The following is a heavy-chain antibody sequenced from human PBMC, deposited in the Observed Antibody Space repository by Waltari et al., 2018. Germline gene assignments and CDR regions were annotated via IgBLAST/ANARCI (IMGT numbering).Heavy chain of an antibody. J-gene: IGHJ5*02. CDR1: GFSLSTSGVG. V-gene: IGHV2-5*01. D-gene: IGHD6-13*01. CDR2: IYWNDDK. Sequence: QITLKESGPTLVKPTQTLTLTCTFSGFSLSTSGVGVGWIRQPPGKALEWLALIYWNDDKRYSPSLKSRLTITKDTSKNQVVLTMTNMDPVDTATYYCAHIMGQQLVKGDEDWFDPWGQGTLVTVSS. CDR3: AHIMGQQLVKGDEDWFDP.